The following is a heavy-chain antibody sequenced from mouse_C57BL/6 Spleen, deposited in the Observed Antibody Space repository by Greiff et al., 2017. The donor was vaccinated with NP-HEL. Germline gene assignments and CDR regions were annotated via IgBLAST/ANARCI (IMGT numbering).Heavy chain of an antibody. D-gene: IGHD1-1*01. CDR1: GYAFSSSW. CDR3: ARRYGSSVYAMDY. CDR2: IYPGDGDT. V-gene: IGHV1-82*01. Sequence: QVQLKQSGPELVKPGASVKISCKASGYAFSSSWMNWVKQRPGKGLEWIGRIYPGDGDTNYNEKFKGKATFTADTSSNTAYMQLSSLTTEDSAIYYCARRYGSSVYAMDYWGQGTSVTVSS. J-gene: IGHJ4*01.